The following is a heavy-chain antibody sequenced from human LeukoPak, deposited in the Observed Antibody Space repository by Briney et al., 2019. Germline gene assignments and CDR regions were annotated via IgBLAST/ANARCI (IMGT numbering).Heavy chain of an antibody. CDR2: ISGSGGST. CDR3: ARATLDSSSWNFDH. D-gene: IGHD6-13*01. J-gene: IGHJ4*02. V-gene: IGHV3-23*01. CDR1: GFTFSAYA. Sequence: GGSLRLSCAASGFTFSAYAMSWVRQAPGKGLEWVSAISGSGGSTYYADSVKGRFTISRDNSKNTLYLQMNSLRAEDTALYYCARATLDSSSWNFDHWGQGTLVTVFS.